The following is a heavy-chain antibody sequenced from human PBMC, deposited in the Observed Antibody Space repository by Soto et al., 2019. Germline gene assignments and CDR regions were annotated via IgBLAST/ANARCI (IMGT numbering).Heavy chain of an antibody. CDR2: IYWDDDK. Sequence: SGPTLVNPTQTLTLTCTFSGFSLSTSGVGVGWIRQPPGKALEWLALIYWDDDKRYSPSLKSRLTITKDTSKNQVVLTMTNMDPVDTATYYCAHGRSYYDILTGYYSGYNWFDPWGQGTLVTVSS. J-gene: IGHJ5*02. CDR3: AHGRSYYDILTGYYSGYNWFDP. CDR1: GFSLSTSGVG. V-gene: IGHV2-5*02. D-gene: IGHD3-9*01.